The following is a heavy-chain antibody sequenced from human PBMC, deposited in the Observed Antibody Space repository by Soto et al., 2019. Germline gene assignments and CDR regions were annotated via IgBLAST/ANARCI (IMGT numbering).Heavy chain of an antibody. Sequence: QVQLQESGPGLVKPSETLSLTCTVSGGSISSYYWSWIRQPPGKGLEWIGYIYYSGSTNYNPSLKSRVTISVDTSKNQFSLRLSSVTAADTAVYYCASIQAGGSNDAFDIWGQGTMVTVSS. CDR2: IYYSGST. CDR1: GGSISSYY. V-gene: IGHV4-59*01. D-gene: IGHD6-13*01. J-gene: IGHJ3*02. CDR3: ASIQAGGSNDAFDI.